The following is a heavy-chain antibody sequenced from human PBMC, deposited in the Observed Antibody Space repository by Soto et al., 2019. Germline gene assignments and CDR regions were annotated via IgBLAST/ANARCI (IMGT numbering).Heavy chain of an antibody. J-gene: IGHJ6*03. Sequence: QVQLVQSGAEVKKPGASVKVSCKASGYTFTSYDIHWVRQATGQGLEWMGWMNPNSVNTGYAQKFQGRVTMTRNTSRSTAYMELSSLRSEDTAVYYCAIAKGAYGSWSYYDDYYYYYIDVWGKGTTVTVSS. V-gene: IGHV1-8*01. CDR3: AIAKGAYGSWSYYDDYYYYYIDV. CDR2: MNPNSVNT. D-gene: IGHD3-10*01. CDR1: GYTFTSYD.